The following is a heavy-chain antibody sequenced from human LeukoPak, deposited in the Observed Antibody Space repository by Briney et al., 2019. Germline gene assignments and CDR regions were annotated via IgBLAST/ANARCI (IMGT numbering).Heavy chain of an antibody. Sequence: SETLSLTCTVSGGSISSSYWSWIRQPAGKGLEWIGRIYTTGSTNYNPSLKSRVSMSVDTSKNQFSLKLTSVTAADTAVYYCARGDYGSGTYLWGSWGQGILVTVSP. V-gene: IGHV4-4*07. CDR2: IYTTGST. J-gene: IGHJ5*02. D-gene: IGHD3-10*01. CDR1: GGSISSSY. CDR3: ARGDYGSGTYLWGS.